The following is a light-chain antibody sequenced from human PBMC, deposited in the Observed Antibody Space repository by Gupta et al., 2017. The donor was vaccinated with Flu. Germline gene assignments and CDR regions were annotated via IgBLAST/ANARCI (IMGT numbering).Light chain of an antibody. Sequence: TWGGNNIENRNVHWYQQKPGQAPVLVIYRDISRPAGIPERFSGSNSGNTATLTISGAQAGDEADYYCQVWDSSTEVFGGGTKLTVL. V-gene: IGLV3-9*01. CDR3: QVWDSSTEV. J-gene: IGLJ2*01. CDR2: RDI. CDR1: NIENRN.